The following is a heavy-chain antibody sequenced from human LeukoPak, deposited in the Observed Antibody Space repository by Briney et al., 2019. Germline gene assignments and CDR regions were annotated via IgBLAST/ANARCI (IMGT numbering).Heavy chain of an antibody. D-gene: IGHD1-26*01. Sequence: ASVKASCKASGYTFTSYYMHWVRQAPGQGLEWMGIINPSGGSTSSAQKFQGRATMTRDTSTSTVYMELSSLRSEDTAVYYCARDWMTGGESSYFDYWGQGTLVTVSS. V-gene: IGHV1-46*01. CDR1: GYTFTSYY. CDR2: INPSGGST. CDR3: ARDWMTGGESSYFDY. J-gene: IGHJ4*02.